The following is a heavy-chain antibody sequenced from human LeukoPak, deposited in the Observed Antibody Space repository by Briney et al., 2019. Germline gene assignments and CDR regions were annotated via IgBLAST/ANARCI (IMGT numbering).Heavy chain of an antibody. V-gene: IGHV3-48*03. Sequence: GGSLRLSCAASGFTFSSYEMNWVRQAPGKGLEWVSYISSSGSTIYYADSVKGRFTISRDNAKNSLYLQMNSLRAEDTAVYYCARIRGGQQLVYYFDYWGQGTLVTVSS. CDR3: ARIRGGQQLVYYFDY. J-gene: IGHJ4*02. D-gene: IGHD6-13*01. CDR1: GFTFSSYE. CDR2: ISSSGSTI.